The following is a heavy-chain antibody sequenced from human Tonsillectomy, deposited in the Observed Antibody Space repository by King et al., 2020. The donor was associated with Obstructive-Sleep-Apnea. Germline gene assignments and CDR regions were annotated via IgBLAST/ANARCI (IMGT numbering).Heavy chain of an antibody. J-gene: IGHJ6*02. CDR3: ARDNGANCSSTSCYSAPYYYFGMDG. V-gene: IGHV4-31*03. CDR1: GGSISSGGYY. D-gene: IGHD2-2*01. CDR2: IYYNGTT. Sequence: QLQESGPGLVKPSQTLSLTCTVSGGSISSGGYYWSWIRQHPGRGLEWIGYIYYNGTTYPNPSLKGRVTMSVDTSKNQFSLKVRSVTAADTAVYYCARDNGANCSSTSCYSAPYYYFGMDGWGQGTTVTVSS.